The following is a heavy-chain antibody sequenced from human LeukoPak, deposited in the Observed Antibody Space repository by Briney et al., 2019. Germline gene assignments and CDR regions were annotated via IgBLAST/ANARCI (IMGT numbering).Heavy chain of an antibody. CDR1: GFTFSSYG. D-gene: IGHD3-16*02. CDR2: IRYDGSNK. Sequence: GGSLRLSCAASGFTFSSYGTHWVRQAPGKGLEWVAFIRYDGSNKYYADSVKGRFTISRDNSKNTLYLQMNSLRAEDTAVYYCAKDGVWGSYRYGHYWGQGTLVTVSS. CDR3: AKDGVWGSYRYGHY. J-gene: IGHJ4*02. V-gene: IGHV3-30*02.